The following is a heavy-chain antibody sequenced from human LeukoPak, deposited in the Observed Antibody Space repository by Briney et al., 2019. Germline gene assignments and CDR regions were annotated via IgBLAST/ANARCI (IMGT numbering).Heavy chain of an antibody. V-gene: IGHV1-2*02. CDR3: ARGLSIEGYNFNY. J-gene: IGHJ4*02. CDR2: IIPNNGGT. Sequence: ASVEVSCKASGYTFTDYYIHWLRQARGQGLEWMGWIIPNNGGTNYAPKSRGRVTMTRDTSISTAYMELSRLRSDDTAVYYCARGLSIEGYNFNYWGQGTLVTVSS. D-gene: IGHD5-24*01. CDR1: GYTFTDYY.